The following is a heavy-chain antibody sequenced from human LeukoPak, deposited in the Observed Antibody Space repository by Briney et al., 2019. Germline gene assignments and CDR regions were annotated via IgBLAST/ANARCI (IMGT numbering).Heavy chain of an antibody. Sequence: SQTLSLTCTVSGGSISSGNYYWSWIRQHPGKGLEWIGYIYFSGSTSYNPSLKSRVTISVDRSKNQFSLKLSSVAAADTAVYYCARSYDTNFDYWGQGTLVTVSS. D-gene: IGHD3-3*01. V-gene: IGHV4-61*01. J-gene: IGHJ4*02. CDR3: ARSYDTNFDY. CDR1: GGSISSGNYY. CDR2: IYFSGST.